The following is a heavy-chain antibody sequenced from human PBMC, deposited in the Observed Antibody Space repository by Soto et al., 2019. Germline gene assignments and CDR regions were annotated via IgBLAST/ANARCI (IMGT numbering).Heavy chain of an antibody. CDR2: ISSSSSYT. Sequence: PGGSLRLSCAASGFTFSDYYMSWIRQAPGKGLVWVSYISSSSSYTNYADSVKGRFTISRDNAKNSLYLQMNSLRAEATAVYYCARTPDCTNGVCSAGFDYWGQGTLVTVSS. CDR1: GFTFSDYY. CDR3: ARTPDCTNGVCSAGFDY. J-gene: IGHJ4*02. D-gene: IGHD2-8*01. V-gene: IGHV3-11*06.